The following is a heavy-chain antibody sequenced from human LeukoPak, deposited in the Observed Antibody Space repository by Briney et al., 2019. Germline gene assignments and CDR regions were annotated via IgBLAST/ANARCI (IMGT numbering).Heavy chain of an antibody. D-gene: IGHD2-2*01. CDR2: ISWNSGSI. Sequence: GGSLRLSCAASGFPFDDYAMHWVRQAPGKGLEWVSGISWNSGSIGYADSVKGRFTISRDNAKNSLYLQMNSLRAEDTALYYCAKGRDKYQLLSKNWFDPWGQGTLVTVSS. CDR1: GFPFDDYA. CDR3: AKGRDKYQLLSKNWFDP. J-gene: IGHJ5*02. V-gene: IGHV3-9*01.